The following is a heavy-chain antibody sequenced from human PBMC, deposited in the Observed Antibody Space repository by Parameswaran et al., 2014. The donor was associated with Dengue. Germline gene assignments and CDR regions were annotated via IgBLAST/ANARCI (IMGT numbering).Heavy chain of an antibody. D-gene: IGHD6-13*01. J-gene: IGHJ6*02. Sequence: VRQAPGKGLEWVSAISGSGGSTYYADSVKGRFTISRDNSKNTLYLQMNSLRAEDTAVYYCAGRPTTYSSSRRYYYGMDVWGQGTTVTVSS. V-gene: IGHV3-23*01. CDR2: ISGSGGST. CDR3: AGRPTTYSSSRRYYYGMDV.